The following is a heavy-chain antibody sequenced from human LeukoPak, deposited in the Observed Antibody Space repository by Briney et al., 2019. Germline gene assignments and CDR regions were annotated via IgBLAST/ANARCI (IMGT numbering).Heavy chain of an antibody. Sequence: SETLSLTCTVSDDSISGYYYIWIRQPPGKGLEWIAYIYPSGSTKYNPSLKSPVTVSVDTSKNQLSLRLSSVTAAGTAVYYCARRAAATRAFDIWGQGTTVTVSS. CDR1: DDSISGYY. CDR3: ARRAAATRAFDI. V-gene: IGHV4-4*09. J-gene: IGHJ3*02. CDR2: IYPSGST. D-gene: IGHD6-25*01.